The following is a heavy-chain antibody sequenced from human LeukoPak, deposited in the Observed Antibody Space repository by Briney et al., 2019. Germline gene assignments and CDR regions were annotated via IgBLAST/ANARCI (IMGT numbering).Heavy chain of an antibody. CDR1: GCTFTTYA. CDR3: ARYVEGVSAFDY. CDR2: INAANGNT. J-gene: IGHJ4*02. Sequence: ASVKVSCKASGCTFTTYAMHWVRQAPGQRLEWMGWINAANGNTKYSQKFQGRVTITRDTSASTVYMELSSLRSEDTAVFYCARYVEGVSAFDYWGQGTLVTASS. V-gene: IGHV1-3*01. D-gene: IGHD2-8*01.